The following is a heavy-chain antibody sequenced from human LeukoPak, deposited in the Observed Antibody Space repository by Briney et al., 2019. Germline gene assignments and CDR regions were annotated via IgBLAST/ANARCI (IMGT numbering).Heavy chain of an antibody. D-gene: IGHD3-22*01. CDR1: GYSISSGYY. V-gene: IGHV4-38-2*02. CDR3: ATLATPTYYYDSSGLHN. CDR2: IYHSGST. J-gene: IGHJ4*02. Sequence: SETLSLTCTVSGYSISSGYYWGWIRQPPGKGLEWIGSIYHSGSTYYNPSLKSRVTISVDKSKNQFSLKLSSVTAADTAVYYCATLATPTYYYDSSGLHNWGQGTLVTVSS.